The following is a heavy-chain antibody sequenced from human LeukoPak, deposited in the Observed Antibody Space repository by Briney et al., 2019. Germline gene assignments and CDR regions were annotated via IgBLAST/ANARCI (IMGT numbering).Heavy chain of an antibody. V-gene: IGHV4-4*02. D-gene: IGHD3-10*01. CDR2: IYHSGST. J-gene: IGHJ5*01. CDR1: GGSISSSNW. CDR3: ARQPKSCAPGIFITGKACWFDS. Sequence: SGTLSLTCAVSGGSISSSNWWSWVRQPPGEGLEWIGEIYHSGSTNYNPSLKSRVTISVDKSKNQFSLKLSSVTAADTAVYYCARQPKSCAPGIFITGKACWFDSWGQGTLVTVSP.